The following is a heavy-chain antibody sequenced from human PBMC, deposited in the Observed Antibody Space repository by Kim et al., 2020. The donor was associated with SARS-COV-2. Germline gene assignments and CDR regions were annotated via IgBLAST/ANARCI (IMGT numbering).Heavy chain of an antibody. CDR3: ARVRPSFDWLLYAEGALD. V-gene: IGHV3-53*01. CDR1: GFTVSSNY. CDR2: IYSGGST. Sequence: GGSLRLSCAASGFTVSSNYMSWVRQAPGKGLEWVSIIYSGGSTYYEASVKGRFTISRDNSKNTLYLQMNSLRAEDTAVYYCARVRPSFDWLLYAEGALD. J-gene: IGHJ4*01. D-gene: IGHD3-9*01.